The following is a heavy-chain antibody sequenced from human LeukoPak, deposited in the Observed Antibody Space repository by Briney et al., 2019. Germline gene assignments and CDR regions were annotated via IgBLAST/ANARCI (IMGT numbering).Heavy chain of an antibody. CDR2: ISWNSGSI. CDR1: GFAFDDYA. CDR3: AKDHRVRYGDYQGYWYFDL. D-gene: IGHD4-17*01. V-gene: IGHV3-9*01. J-gene: IGHJ2*01. Sequence: PGRSLRLSCAASGFAFDDYAMHWVRQAPGKGLEWVSGISWNSGSIGYADSVKGRFTISRDNAKNSLYLQMNSLGAEDTALYYCAKDHRVRYGDYQGYWYFDLWGRGTLVTVSS.